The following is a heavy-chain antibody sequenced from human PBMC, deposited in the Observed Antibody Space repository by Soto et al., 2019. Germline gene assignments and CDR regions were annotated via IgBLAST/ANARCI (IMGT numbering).Heavy chain of an antibody. V-gene: IGHV4-4*02. CDR2: IYQSGST. CDR1: GGSTNSSNW. CDR3: ARRYFYENQGVFDV. D-gene: IGHD3-22*01. Sequence: QVRLQESGPELVAPSGTLYLTCAVSGGSTNSSNWWNWVRQSPGQGLEWMCEIYQSGSTKYNPSFRSRFTVSIDQPKSQFSLKLTSVTAADSAVYYCARRYFYENQGVFDVWDQGTKVTVSS. J-gene: IGHJ3*01.